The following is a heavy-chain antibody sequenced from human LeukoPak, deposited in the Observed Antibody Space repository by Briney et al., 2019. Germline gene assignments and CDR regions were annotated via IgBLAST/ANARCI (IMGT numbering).Heavy chain of an antibody. J-gene: IGHJ5*02. CDR3: ARTGDSSGYYVWFDL. D-gene: IGHD6-19*01. CDR1: GFMFSTYS. CDR2: ISSRGGGTT. Sequence: GGSLRLSCAASGFMFSTYSMNWVRQAPGRGLEWVSYISSRGGGTTHYADSVKGRFTISRDNGKNSLYLQMNSLRDEDTAVYYCARTGDSSGYYVWFDLWGQGTLVTVSS. V-gene: IGHV3-48*02.